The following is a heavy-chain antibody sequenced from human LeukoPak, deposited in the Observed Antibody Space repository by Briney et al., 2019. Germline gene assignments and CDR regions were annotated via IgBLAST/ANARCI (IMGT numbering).Heavy chain of an antibody. CDR1: GGSSRNSY. CDR2: IYYSGST. Sequence: SETLSLTCTVSGGSSRNSYWSWIRQPPGKGLEWIGYIYYSGSTNYNPSLKSRVTIPIDTSKNQFYMKLSSVTAADTALYYCARGGPWERGDVWGQGTMVTVSS. J-gene: IGHJ3*01. V-gene: IGHV4-59*01. CDR3: ARGGPWERGDV. D-gene: IGHD1-26*01.